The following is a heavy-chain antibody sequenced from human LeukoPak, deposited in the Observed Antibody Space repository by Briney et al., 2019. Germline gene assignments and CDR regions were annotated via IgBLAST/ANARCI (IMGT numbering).Heavy chain of an antibody. CDR1: RSTLTEFS. CDR2: FVPEDDET. J-gene: IGHJ4*02. D-gene: IGHD7-27*01. CDR3: ATIAPGDLFDS. Sequence: GASVKVSCKVSRSTLTEFSIHWVRQAPGKGLEWMGGFVPEDDETIYAQSSQGRVTMTEDTSTDTAYMELSSLRSEDTAMYYCATIAPGDLFDSWGQGTLVTVSS. V-gene: IGHV1-24*01.